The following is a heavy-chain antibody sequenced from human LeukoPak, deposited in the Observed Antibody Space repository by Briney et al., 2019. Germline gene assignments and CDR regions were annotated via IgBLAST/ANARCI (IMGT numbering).Heavy chain of an antibody. CDR1: GFTFSSCA. D-gene: IGHD3-10*01. CDR2: ISGSGGST. CDR3: AKDLNYYPSSSFDY. J-gene: IGHJ4*02. V-gene: IGHV3-23*01. Sequence: PGGSLRLSCAASGFTFSSCAMSWVRQAPGKGLEWVSAISGSGGSTYYADSVKGRFTISRDNSKNTLYLQMNSLRAEDTAVYYCAKDLNYYPSSSFDYWGQGTLVTVSS.